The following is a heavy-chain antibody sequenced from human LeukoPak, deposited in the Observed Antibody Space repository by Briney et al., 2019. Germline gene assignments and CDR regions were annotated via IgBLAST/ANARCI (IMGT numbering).Heavy chain of an antibody. D-gene: IGHD3-22*01. CDR2: ISSSSSYI. V-gene: IGHV3-21*01. CDR1: GFTFSSYS. Sequence: PGGSLRLSCAASGFTFSSYSMNWVRQAPGKGLEWVSSISSSSSYIYYADSVKGRFTISRGNAKNSLYLQMNSLRAEDTAVYYCARDLYYYDSSGYRTVFDYWGQGTLVTVSS. CDR3: ARDLYYYDSSGYRTVFDY. J-gene: IGHJ4*02.